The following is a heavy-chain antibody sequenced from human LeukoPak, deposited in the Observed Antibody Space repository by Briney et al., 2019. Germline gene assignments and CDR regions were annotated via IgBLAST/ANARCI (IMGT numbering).Heavy chain of an antibody. Sequence: PGGSLRLSCAASGFTFSSYEMNWVRQAPGKGLEWVSYISSSGSAIYYADSVKGRFTISRDHAKNSLYLQMNSLRVEDTAVYYCARDLLKIKYDSPHSWGQGTLVTVSS. CDR1: GFTFSSYE. CDR2: ISSSGSAI. V-gene: IGHV3-48*03. CDR3: ARDLLKIKYDSPHS. D-gene: IGHD2-8*01. J-gene: IGHJ4*02.